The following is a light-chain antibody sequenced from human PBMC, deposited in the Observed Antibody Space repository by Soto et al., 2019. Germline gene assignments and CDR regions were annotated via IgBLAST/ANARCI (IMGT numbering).Light chain of an antibody. Sequence: PGERVTLSCRASQSVISTYLTWYQQKPGQAPRLIIYGASTRATSIPARFSCSGSGTDFTLTISSLQPEDFAVYYCQQDYNLRTFGQGTKVEIK. J-gene: IGKJ1*01. V-gene: IGKV3D-7*01. CDR2: GAS. CDR1: QSVISTY. CDR3: QQDYNLRT.